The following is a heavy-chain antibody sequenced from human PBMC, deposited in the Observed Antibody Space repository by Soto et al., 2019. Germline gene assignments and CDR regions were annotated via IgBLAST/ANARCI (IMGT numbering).Heavy chain of an antibody. CDR3: AKGVRQWLVTSDFNY. J-gene: IGHJ4*02. CDR1: GFTFSDYA. D-gene: IGHD6-19*01. CDR2: VSHDGRNT. Sequence: VQLVESGGGVVQPGRSLRLSCAASGFTFSDYAMHWVRQAPGKGLEWVAVVSHDGRNTHYADSVKGRFTSSRDSSKNTVSLEMTSLRAEDMAVYYCAKGVRQWLVTSDFNYWGQGALVTVSS. V-gene: IGHV3-30*18.